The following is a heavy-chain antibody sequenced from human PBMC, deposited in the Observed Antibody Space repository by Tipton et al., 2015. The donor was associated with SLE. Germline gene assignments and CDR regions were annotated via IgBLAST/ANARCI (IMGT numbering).Heavy chain of an antibody. J-gene: IGHJ3*02. CDR1: GFTFSSYG. CDR2: ISSSGSTI. D-gene: IGHD2-15*01. V-gene: IGHV3-48*03. Sequence: SLRLSCAASGFTFSSYGMNWVRQAPGKGLEWVSSISSSGSTIYYADSVKGRFTISRDNAKNSLYLQMNSLRAEDTAVYYCARGQGVVVGGAFDIWGQGTMVTVSS. CDR3: ARGQGVVVGGAFDI.